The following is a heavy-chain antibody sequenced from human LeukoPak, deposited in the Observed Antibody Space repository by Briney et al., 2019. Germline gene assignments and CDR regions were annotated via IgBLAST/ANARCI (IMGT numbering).Heavy chain of an antibody. D-gene: IGHD6-13*01. J-gene: IGHJ4*02. CDR1: GGSISSRNYY. V-gene: IGHV4-39*07. CDR3: ARVNENSSSWIDY. Sequence: SETLSLTCSVSGGSISSRNYYWGWIRQPPGKGLEWIGEINHSGSTNYNPSLKSRVTISVDTSKNQFSLKLSSVTAADTAVYYCARVNENSSSWIDYWGQGTLVTVSS. CDR2: INHSGST.